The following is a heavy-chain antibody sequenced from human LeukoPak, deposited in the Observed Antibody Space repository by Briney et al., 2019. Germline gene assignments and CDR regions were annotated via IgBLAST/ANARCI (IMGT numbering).Heavy chain of an antibody. V-gene: IGHV1-2*06. CDR2: INPNSGGT. D-gene: IGHD3-10*01. CDR1: GYTFTGYY. CDR3: ARDASGVRGVIHGYYYYMDV. J-gene: IGHJ6*03. Sequence: RASVKVSCKASGYTFTGYYMHWVRQAPGQGLEWMGRINPNSGGTNYAQKFQGRVTMTRDTSISTAYMELSRLRSDDTAVYYCARDASGVRGVIHGYYYYMDVWGKGTTVTVSS.